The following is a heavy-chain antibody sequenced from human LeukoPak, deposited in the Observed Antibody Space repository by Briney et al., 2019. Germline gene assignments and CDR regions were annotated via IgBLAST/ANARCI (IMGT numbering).Heavy chain of an antibody. D-gene: IGHD2-15*01. CDR1: GGSISSYY. Sequence: SETLSLTCTVSGGSISSYYWSWIRQPPGKGLEWIGYLYYSGSTNYNPSLKSRVTISVDTSKNQFSLNLSSVTAADTAVYYCARHGRNGLFDYWGQGTLVTVSS. CDR3: ARHGRNGLFDY. V-gene: IGHV4-59*08. CDR2: LYYSGST. J-gene: IGHJ4*02.